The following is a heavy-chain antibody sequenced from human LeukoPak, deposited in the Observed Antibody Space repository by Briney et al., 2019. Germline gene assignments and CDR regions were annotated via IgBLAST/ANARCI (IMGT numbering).Heavy chain of an antibody. V-gene: IGHV3-23*01. J-gene: IGHJ6*02. CDR1: GFIFSSYA. CDR3: AKSSPASRRITIFGADGWYYYYGMDV. Sequence: PGGSLRLSCAASGFIFSSYAMSWVRQVPGKGLQWVSSISGSGANTYYADSVKGRFTISRDNSKNTLYLQMNSLRAEDTAVYYCAKSSPASRRITIFGADGWYYYYGMDVWGQGTTVTVSS. D-gene: IGHD3-3*01. CDR2: ISGSGANT.